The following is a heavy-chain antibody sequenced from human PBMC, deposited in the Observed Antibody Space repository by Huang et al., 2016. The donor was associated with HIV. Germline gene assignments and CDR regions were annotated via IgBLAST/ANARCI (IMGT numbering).Heavy chain of an antibody. D-gene: IGHD1-26*01. CDR3: AKDGRGSGTYYDYFEY. CDR1: GFTFNKFD. J-gene: IGHJ4*02. Sequence: QVQLVESGGGVVHPGRSLRLSCAAFGFTFNKFDMHWVRQAPGKGLELVAIISYDVISKYHADSVKGRFTIFRDNSKNTGYLQMNSLRVEDTAVYYCAKDGRGSGTYYDYFEYWGQGTLVTVSS. CDR2: ISYDVISK. V-gene: IGHV3-30*18.